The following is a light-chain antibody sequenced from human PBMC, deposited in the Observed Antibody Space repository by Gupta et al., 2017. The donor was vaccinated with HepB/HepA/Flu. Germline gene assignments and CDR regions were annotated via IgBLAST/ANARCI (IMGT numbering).Light chain of an antibody. Sequence: EIVLTQSPGTLSLSRGERATLSCRASQSVSNSYLAWYQQKPGKAPKLLIYGASSRATGIPDRFSGSGSGTEFTLTISRLQPEDFAVYYCQQYGSSSFTFGPGTKVDMK. CDR2: GAS. CDR3: QQYGSSSFT. V-gene: IGKV3-20*01. CDR1: QSVSNSY. J-gene: IGKJ3*01.